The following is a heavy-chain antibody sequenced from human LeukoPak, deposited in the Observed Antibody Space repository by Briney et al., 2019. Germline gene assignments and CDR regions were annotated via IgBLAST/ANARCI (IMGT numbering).Heavy chain of an antibody. CDR1: GGSISSSNYY. CDR2: IYYSGST. V-gene: IGHV4-39*01. Sequence: PSETLSLTCSVSGGSISSSNYYWGWIRQPPGKGLEWIEIIYYSGSTSYNPSLKSRVTISIDTSKNQFSLKLTSVTAADTAVYYCAGPLFTYFSDSSAYSWGQGTLVTVSS. J-gene: IGHJ4*02. CDR3: AGPLFTYFSDSSAYS. D-gene: IGHD3-22*01.